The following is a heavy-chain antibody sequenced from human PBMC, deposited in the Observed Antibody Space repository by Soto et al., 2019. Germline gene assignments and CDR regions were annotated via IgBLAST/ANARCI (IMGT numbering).Heavy chain of an antibody. CDR1: GFTFDEYA. V-gene: IGHV3-9*01. D-gene: IGHD1-26*01. CDR3: VKGGELLVNWFDP. Sequence: EVQLVESGGGLVQPGTSLRLSCAASGFTFDEYAMHWVRQAPGKGLEWVSGISCNSHSIGYADSVKGRFTISRDNAKNSLYLQMNSLRAEDTALYYCVKGGELLVNWFDPWGQGTLVTVSS. CDR2: ISCNSHSI. J-gene: IGHJ5*02.